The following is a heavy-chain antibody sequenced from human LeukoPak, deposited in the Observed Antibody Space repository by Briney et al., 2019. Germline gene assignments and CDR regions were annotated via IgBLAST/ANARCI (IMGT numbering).Heavy chain of an antibody. J-gene: IGHJ3*02. D-gene: IGHD3-16*01. CDR3: ARSGGGATYAFDI. V-gene: IGHV1-46*01. CDR1: GYTFTSYY. CDR2: INPSGGST. Sequence: ASVKVSCKASGYTFTSYYMHWVRQAPGQGLEWMGIINPSGGSTNYAQKFQGRVTITADESTSTAYMELSSLRSEDTAVYYCARSGGGATYAFDIWGQGTMVTVSS.